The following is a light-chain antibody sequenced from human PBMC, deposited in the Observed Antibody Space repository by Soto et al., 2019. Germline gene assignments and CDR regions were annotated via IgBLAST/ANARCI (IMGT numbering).Light chain of an antibody. CDR2: SNN. V-gene: IGLV1-44*01. Sequence: QSALTQPPSASGTPGQGATTSCSGSSSNIGSNTVNWYQQLPGTAPKLLIYSNNQRPSGVPDRFSGSKSGTSASLAISGLQSEDEADYYCAAWDDSLNGVVFGGGTKLTVL. J-gene: IGLJ2*01. CDR1: SSNIGSNT. CDR3: AAWDDSLNGVV.